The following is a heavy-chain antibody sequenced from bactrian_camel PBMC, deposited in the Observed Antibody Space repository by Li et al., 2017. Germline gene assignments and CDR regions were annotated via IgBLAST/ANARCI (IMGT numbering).Heavy chain of an antibody. V-gene: IGHV3S54*01. J-gene: IGHJ4*01. CDR1: GYGTSAFA. D-gene: IGHD1*01. CDR2: ILPGDGTT. Sequence: HVQLVESGGGSVQPGGSLRLSCAATGYGTSAFAMGWFRLIPGKEREGVACILPGDGTTYYPDSVKGRFTISQNNGKNTVALQMNSLKSEDTAMYYCAAGAYCNNGGEVQVLKRLGQGTQVTVS.